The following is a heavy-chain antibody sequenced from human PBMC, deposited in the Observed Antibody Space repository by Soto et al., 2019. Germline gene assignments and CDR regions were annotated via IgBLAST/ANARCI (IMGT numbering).Heavy chain of an antibody. CDR1: GFTVSSYA. V-gene: IGHV3-23*01. J-gene: IGHJ4*02. Sequence: EMQLLESGGGLVQAGGSLRLSCAASGFTVSSYALNWVRQAPGKGLEWVSGISDSTHNADSVKGRFTISRDTPKNTLDLQMNILRAEATAIYVCAFPMYSTRWYYFDYWGQGTLVTVSS. D-gene: IGHD6-13*01. CDR2: ISDST. CDR3: AFPMYSTRWYYFDY.